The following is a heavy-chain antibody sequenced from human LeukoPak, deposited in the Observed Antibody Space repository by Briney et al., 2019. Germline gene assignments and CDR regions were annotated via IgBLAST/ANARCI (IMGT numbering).Heavy chain of an antibody. J-gene: IGHJ5*02. D-gene: IGHD6-19*01. CDR3: AALIAVAGYNWFDP. CDR1: GFTFSSYS. V-gene: IGHV3-30*03. Sequence: PGGSLRLSCAASGFTFSSYSMNWVRQAPGKGLEWVAVISYDGSNKYYADSVKGRFTISRDNSKNTLYLQMNSLRAEDTAVYYCAALIAVAGYNWFDPWGQGTLVTVSS. CDR2: ISYDGSNK.